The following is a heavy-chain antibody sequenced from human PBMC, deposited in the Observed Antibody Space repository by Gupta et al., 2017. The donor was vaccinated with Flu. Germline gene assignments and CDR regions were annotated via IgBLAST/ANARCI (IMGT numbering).Heavy chain of an antibody. Sequence: EVQLVESGGGLVRPGGSLRLSCAASGLSFSNYWMNWVRQAPGKGLEWLGNINQDGSFSNYADSVKGRFTISRDNTKNSLYLQMNTLRAEDTAVYYCATDRGWLQFDSWGQGTLVTVSS. D-gene: IGHD5-24*01. CDR2: INQDGSFS. CDR1: GLSFSNYW. CDR3: ATDRGWLQFDS. V-gene: IGHV3-7*01. J-gene: IGHJ5*01.